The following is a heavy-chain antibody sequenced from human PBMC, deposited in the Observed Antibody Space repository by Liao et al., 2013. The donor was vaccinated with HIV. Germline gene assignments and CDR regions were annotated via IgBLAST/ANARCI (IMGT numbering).Heavy chain of an antibody. D-gene: IGHD3-3*01. V-gene: IGHV4-61*02. CDR1: GGSIDSETYY. J-gene: IGHJ2*01. Sequence: QVQLEESGPGLVKPSQTLSLNCTVSGGSIDSETYYWNWIRQSAGKGLEWIGRVHFRGTTNYNPSLKSRVTISLDSPKNHFSLKLSSVTAADTAVYFCARELALEWYVDLWGRGTQVTVSS. CDR3: ARELALEWYVDL. CDR2: VHFRGTT.